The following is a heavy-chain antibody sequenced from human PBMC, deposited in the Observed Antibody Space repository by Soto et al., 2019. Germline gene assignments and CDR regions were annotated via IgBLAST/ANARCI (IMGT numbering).Heavy chain of an antibody. J-gene: IGHJ4*02. CDR3: ARGQENGSGSYYNPYYFDY. Sequence: ASVKVSCKASGYTFTSYGISWVRQAPGQGLEWMGWISAYNGNTNYAQKLQGRVTMTTDTSTSTAYMELRSLRSDDTAVYYCARGQENGSGSYYNPYYFDYWSQGTLVTVSS. CDR1: GYTFTSYG. CDR2: ISAYNGNT. D-gene: IGHD3-10*01. V-gene: IGHV1-18*01.